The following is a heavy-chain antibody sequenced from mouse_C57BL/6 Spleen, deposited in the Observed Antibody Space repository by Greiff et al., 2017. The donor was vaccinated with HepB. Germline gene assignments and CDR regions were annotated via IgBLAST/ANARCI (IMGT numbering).Heavy chain of an antibody. CDR2: ISSGSSTI. J-gene: IGHJ2*01. V-gene: IGHV5-17*01. CDR3: ARDGGFYFDY. CDR1: GFTFSDYG. Sequence: EVQLVESGGGLVKPGGSLKLSCAASGFTFSDYGMHWVRQAPEQGLEWVAYISSGSSTIYYADTVKGRFTISRDNAKNTLFLQMTSLRSEDTALYYCARDGGFYFDYWGQGTTLTVSS.